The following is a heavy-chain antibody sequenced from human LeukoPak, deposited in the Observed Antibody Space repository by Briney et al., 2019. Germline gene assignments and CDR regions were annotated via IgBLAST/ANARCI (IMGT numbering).Heavy chain of an antibody. J-gene: IGHJ4*02. Sequence: GGSLRLSCAAPGFTFSSYGMHWVRQTPGKGLEWVAVISYDGSNKYYADSVKGRFTISRDNSKNTLYLQMNSLRAEDTAVYYCAKGRNSGWYGGDYWGQGTLVTVSS. CDR1: GFTFSSYG. CDR3: AKGRNSGWYGGDY. D-gene: IGHD6-19*01. V-gene: IGHV3-30*18. CDR2: ISYDGSNK.